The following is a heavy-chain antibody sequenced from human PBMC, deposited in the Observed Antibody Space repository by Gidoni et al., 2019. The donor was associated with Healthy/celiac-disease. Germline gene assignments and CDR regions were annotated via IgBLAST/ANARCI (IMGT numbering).Heavy chain of an antibody. J-gene: IGHJ6*02. CDR3: ARSITMLVGPLDV. Sequence: QVQLQESGPGLVKPSETLSLTCTVSGGSISSYYWSWIRAPPGKGLEWIGYIYYSGSTNYNPYLKSRVTISVDTSKNQFSLKLSSVTAADTAVYYCARSITMLVGPLDVWGQGTTVTVSS. CDR2: IYYSGST. V-gene: IGHV4-59*01. D-gene: IGHD3-22*01. CDR1: GGSISSYY.